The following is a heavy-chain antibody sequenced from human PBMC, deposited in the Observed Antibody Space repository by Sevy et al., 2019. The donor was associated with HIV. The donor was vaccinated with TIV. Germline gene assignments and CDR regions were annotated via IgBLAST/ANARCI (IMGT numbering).Heavy chain of an antibody. V-gene: IGHV3-23*01. D-gene: IGHD3-3*01. CDR2: ISGSGGST. CDR3: AKSNYDFWSGYYTWRYYYYYYMDV. J-gene: IGHJ6*03. CDR1: GFTFSSYA. Sequence: GGSLRLSCAASGFTFSSYAMSWVRQAPGKGLEWVSAISGSGGSTYYADSVKGRFTISRDNSKNTRYLQMKGLRAEDTAVFYCAKSNYDFWSGYYTWRYYYYYYMDVWGKGTTVTVSS.